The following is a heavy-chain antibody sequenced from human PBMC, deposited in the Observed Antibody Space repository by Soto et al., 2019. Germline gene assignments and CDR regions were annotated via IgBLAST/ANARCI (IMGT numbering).Heavy chain of an antibody. V-gene: IGHV3-23*01. Sequence: HPGGSLRLSCAASGYTFSSYGLSWVRQAPGKGLEWVSAISGSGGSTFYADSVKGRFTISRDNSKNTLSLQMNSLRAEDTAVYYCAREDSGQSRLFDYWGQGTLVTVSS. D-gene: IGHD6-19*01. CDR2: ISGSGGST. J-gene: IGHJ4*02. CDR1: GYTFSSYG. CDR3: AREDSGQSRLFDY.